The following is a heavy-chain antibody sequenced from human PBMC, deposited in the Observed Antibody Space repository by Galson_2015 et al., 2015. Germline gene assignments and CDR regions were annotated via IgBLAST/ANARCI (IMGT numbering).Heavy chain of an antibody. Sequence: SLRLSCAASGFTFSSYAMHWVRQAPGKGLEWVAVISYDGSNKYYADSVKGRFTISRDNSKNTLYLQMNSLRAEDTAVYYCARGLKTYYYDSSGYDYYYYGMDVWGQGTTVTVSS. CDR1: GFTFSSYA. V-gene: IGHV3-30-3*01. CDR2: ISYDGSNK. D-gene: IGHD3-22*01. CDR3: ARGLKTYYYDSSGYDYYYYGMDV. J-gene: IGHJ6*02.